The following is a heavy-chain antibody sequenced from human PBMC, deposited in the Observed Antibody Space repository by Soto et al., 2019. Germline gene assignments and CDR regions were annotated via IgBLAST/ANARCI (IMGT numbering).Heavy chain of an antibody. D-gene: IGHD3-10*01. CDR1: GFTFNNYA. CDR3: AKGRGGSGSLTPRVDF. Sequence: EVQLLESGGGLVQPGGSLRLSCAASGFTFNNYAMTWVRQAPGKGLEWVSAISGGGDTTSYADSVKGRFTVSRDGSKHTLYLQMSSLRAEDTALDYCAKGRGGSGSLTPRVDFWGQGTLVTVSS. J-gene: IGHJ4*02. CDR2: ISGGGDTT. V-gene: IGHV3-23*01.